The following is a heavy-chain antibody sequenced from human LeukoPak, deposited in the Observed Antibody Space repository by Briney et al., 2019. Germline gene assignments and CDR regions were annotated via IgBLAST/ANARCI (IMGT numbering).Heavy chain of an antibody. CDR3: AKSGYNRFDY. V-gene: IGHV3-30*04. Sequence: GGSLRLSCAASGFTFSNHAIHWVRQAPGKGLEWVAVISYAGGNKHYADSVKGRFTISRDNSENTLYLQMNSLRAEDTAVYYCAKSGYNRFDYWGQGTLVTVSS. CDR2: ISYAGGNK. D-gene: IGHD5-24*01. CDR1: GFTFSNHA. J-gene: IGHJ4*02.